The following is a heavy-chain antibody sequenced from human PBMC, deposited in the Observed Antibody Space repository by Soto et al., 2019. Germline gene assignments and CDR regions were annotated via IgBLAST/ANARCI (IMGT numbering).Heavy chain of an antibody. J-gene: IGHJ4*02. CDR2: ISSSSSYI. V-gene: IGHV3-21*01. D-gene: IGHD3-10*01. CDR1: GFTFSSYS. Sequence: EVQLVESGGGLVKPGGSLRLSCAASGFTFSSYSMNWVRQAPGKGLEWVSSISSSSSYIYYADSVKGRFTISRDNAKNSLYLQMNSLRAEDTAVYYCARGRMVRGVIDYWCQGTLVTVSS. CDR3: ARGRMVRGVIDY.